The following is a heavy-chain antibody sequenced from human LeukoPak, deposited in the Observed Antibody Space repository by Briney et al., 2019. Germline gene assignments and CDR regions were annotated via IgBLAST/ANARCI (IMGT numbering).Heavy chain of an antibody. CDR1: GGSISSGSYY. CDR2: IYYSGST. J-gene: IGHJ5*02. D-gene: IGHD3-3*01. CDR3: ARQITIFGVVIISWFDP. Sequence: SETLSLTCTVSGGSISSGSYYWGWIRQPPGKGLEWIGSIYYSGSTYYNPSLKSRVTISVDTSKNQFSLKLSSVTAADTAVYYCARQITIFGVVIISWFDPWGQGTLVTVSS. V-gene: IGHV4-39*01.